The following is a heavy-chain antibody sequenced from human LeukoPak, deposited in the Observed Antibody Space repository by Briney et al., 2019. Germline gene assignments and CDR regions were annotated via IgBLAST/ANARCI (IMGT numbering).Heavy chain of an antibody. D-gene: IGHD6-13*01. V-gene: IGHV3-30*04. J-gene: IGHJ4*02. CDR2: ISYDGKNN. CDR3: AKGRSGSSWYRFDY. Sequence: PGGSLRLSCAASGFTFSSHAMHWVRQAPGKGLEWVAVISYDGKNNYYADSVKGRFTISRDNSKNTLYLQMNSLRAEDTAVYYCAKGRSGSSWYRFDYWGQGTLVTVSS. CDR1: GFTFSSHA.